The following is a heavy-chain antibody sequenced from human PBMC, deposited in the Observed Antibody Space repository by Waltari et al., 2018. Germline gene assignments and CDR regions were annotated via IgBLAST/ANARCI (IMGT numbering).Heavy chain of an antibody. CDR1: GFTFDDYA. CDR3: AKGPEGYDILTQYYFDY. J-gene: IGHJ4*02. CDR2: ISWNSGSI. V-gene: IGHV3-9*01. Sequence: EVQLVESGGGLVQPGRSLRLSCAASGFTFDDYAMHWVRQDPGRGREWVSGISWNSGSIGDADSVKGRFTISRDNAKNSLYLQMNSLRAEDTALYYCAKGPEGYDILTQYYFDYWGQGTLVTVSS. D-gene: IGHD3-9*01.